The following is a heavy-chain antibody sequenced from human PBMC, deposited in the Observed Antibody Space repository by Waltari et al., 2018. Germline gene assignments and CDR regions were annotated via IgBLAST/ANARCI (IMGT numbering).Heavy chain of an antibody. CDR2: IYHSGTT. Sequence: QAQLQESGPGLGKPSETLSLTCAVSGYPISSGYYWGWIRQPPGKGLEWIGSIYHSGTTYYSPSLKSRVTISVDTSKNQFSLKVTSLTAADTAIYYCARGSFDSDSYFDVWGRGTLVTVSS. CDR1: GYPISSGYY. J-gene: IGHJ2*01. D-gene: IGHD1-26*01. V-gene: IGHV4-38-2*01. CDR3: ARGSFDSDSYFDV.